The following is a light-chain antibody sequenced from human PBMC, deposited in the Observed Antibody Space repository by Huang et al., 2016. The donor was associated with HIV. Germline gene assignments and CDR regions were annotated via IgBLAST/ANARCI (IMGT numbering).Light chain of an antibody. V-gene: IGKV1-NL1*01. Sequence: DIQMTQSPSSLSASVGDRVTITCRASQGIGNSLAWYQQKPEKAPRLLRYATSTLESGVPSRFSGSGSGTHYTLTINTLQPEDIASYDCQRYHSLPWTFGQGTKVEIK. CDR3: QRYHSLPWT. J-gene: IGKJ1*01. CDR2: ATS. CDR1: QGIGNS.